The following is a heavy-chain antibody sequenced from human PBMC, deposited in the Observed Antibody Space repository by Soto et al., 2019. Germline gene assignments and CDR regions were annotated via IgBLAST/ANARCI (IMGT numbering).Heavy chain of an antibody. V-gene: IGHV4-59*01. D-gene: IGHD2-8*01. J-gene: IGHJ4*02. Sequence: PSETLSLTCTVSGGSISSYYWSWIRQPPGKGLEWIGYIYYSGSTNYNPSLKSRVTISVDTSKNQFSLKLSSVTAADTAVYYRARNGVAHFDYWGQGTLVTVSS. CDR3: ARNGVAHFDY. CDR1: GGSISSYY. CDR2: IYYSGST.